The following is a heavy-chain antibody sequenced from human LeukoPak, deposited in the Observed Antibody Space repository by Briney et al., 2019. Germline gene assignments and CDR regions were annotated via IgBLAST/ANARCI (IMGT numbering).Heavy chain of an antibody. V-gene: IGHV3-7*01. D-gene: IGHD6-13*01. CDR2: IKQDGSEK. CDR3: ARLRTVAAAGIIWFDP. CDR1: GFTFRSYW. Sequence: GGSLRLSCAASGFTFRSYWMSWVRQAPGKGLEWVANIKQDGSEKYYVDSVKGRFTISRDNAKNSLYLQMNSLRAEDTAVYYCARLRTVAAAGIIWFDPWGQGTLVTVSS. J-gene: IGHJ5*02.